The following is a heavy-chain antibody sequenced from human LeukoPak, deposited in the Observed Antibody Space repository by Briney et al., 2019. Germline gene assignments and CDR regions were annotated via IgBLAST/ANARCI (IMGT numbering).Heavy chain of an antibody. Sequence: GGSLRPSCAASGFTFSSYAMRWVRQAPGKGLEWVAVISYDGSNKYYADSVKGRFTISRDNSKNTLYLQMNSLRAEDTAVYYCARISGYGEVYWGQGTLVTVSS. CDR3: ARISGYGEVY. V-gene: IGHV3-30*04. D-gene: IGHD5-12*01. J-gene: IGHJ4*02. CDR1: GFTFSSYA. CDR2: ISYDGSNK.